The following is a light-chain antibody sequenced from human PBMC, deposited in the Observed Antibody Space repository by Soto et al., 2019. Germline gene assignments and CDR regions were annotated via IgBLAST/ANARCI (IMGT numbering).Light chain of an antibody. V-gene: IGKV4-1*01. CDR3: QQYYRAPFP. J-gene: IGKJ3*01. Sequence: DIVLTQSPDSLSVSLGERATINCKSSQSVLFGAYNKNYLAWYQQKSGQPPRLLIFWASTRESGVPDRFSGSGSETDFTLTIDNPQAEDVAVYYCQQYYRAPFPFGPGTRVDLK. CDR1: QSVLFGAYNKNY. CDR2: WAS.